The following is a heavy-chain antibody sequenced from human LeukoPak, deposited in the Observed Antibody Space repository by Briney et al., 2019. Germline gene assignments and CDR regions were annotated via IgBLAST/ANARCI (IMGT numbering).Heavy chain of an antibody. CDR2: ISSSSDTI. J-gene: IGHJ4*02. Sequence: PGGSLRLSCAASGFIFSTYSMNWVRQAPGKGLEWVSYISSSSDTIYYADSVKGRFTISRDNAKNSLYLQMNSLRAEDTAVYYCARGQYSSGPEDYWGQGTLVTVS. CDR3: ARGQYSSGPEDY. CDR1: GFIFSTYS. D-gene: IGHD6-19*01. V-gene: IGHV3-48*01.